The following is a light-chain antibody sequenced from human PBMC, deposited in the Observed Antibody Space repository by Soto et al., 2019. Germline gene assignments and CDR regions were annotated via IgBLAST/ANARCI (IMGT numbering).Light chain of an antibody. CDR2: DDS. V-gene: IGLV3-21*02. Sequence: SYELTQPPSVSVAPGQTARIPCGGDNIESKSVHWYQQMPGQAPVLVIPDDSDRHSGISERFSGSNSGNTATLTIRRLHAGDEADYYCKAWESNSDHYVFGTGTKVTVL. CDR3: KAWESNSDHYV. CDR1: NIESKS. J-gene: IGLJ1*01.